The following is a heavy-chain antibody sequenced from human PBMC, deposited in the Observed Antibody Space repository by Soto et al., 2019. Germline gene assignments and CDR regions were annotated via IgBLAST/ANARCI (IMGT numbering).Heavy chain of an antibody. CDR3: AKVLMSSNYDYGMDV. J-gene: IGHJ6*02. D-gene: IGHD6-19*01. Sequence: SLRLSSAASVLTFSSYVIPWFRQAQGKGLEWVAVISYDGSNKYYADSVKGRFTISRDNSKNTLYLQMNSLRAEDTAVYYCAKVLMSSNYDYGMDVWGEGTTVTVS. V-gene: IGHV3-30*18. CDR2: ISYDGSNK. CDR1: VLTFSSYV.